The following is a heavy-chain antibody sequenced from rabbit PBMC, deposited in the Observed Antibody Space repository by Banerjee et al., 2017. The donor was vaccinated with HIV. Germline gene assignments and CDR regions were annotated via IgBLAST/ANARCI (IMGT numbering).Heavy chain of an antibody. V-gene: IGHV1S40*01. CDR1: GFSFSSGYY. CDR3: ARGGGYALDL. J-gene: IGHJ3*01. Sequence: QSLEESGGDLVKPGASLTLTCTASGFSFSSGYYMCWVRQAPGKGLEWIGCIYTGSGSAYYASWVNGRFSISKTSSTTVTLQMTSLTAADTATYFCARGGGYALDLWGQGTLVTVS. CDR2: IYTGSGSA. D-gene: IGHD6-1*01.